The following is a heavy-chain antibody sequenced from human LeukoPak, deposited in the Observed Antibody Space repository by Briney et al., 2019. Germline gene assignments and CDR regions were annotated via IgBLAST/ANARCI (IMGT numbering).Heavy chain of an antibody. Sequence: SQTLSLTCTVSGGSISSYYWSCIRQPAGKGLEWIGRIYTSGSTNYNPSLKSRVTMSVDTSKNQFSLKLSSVAAADTAVYYCARESAPYDFWSGPNWFDPWGQGTLVTVSS. CDR2: IYTSGST. D-gene: IGHD3-3*01. J-gene: IGHJ5*02. CDR1: GGSISSYY. CDR3: ARESAPYDFWSGPNWFDP. V-gene: IGHV4-4*07.